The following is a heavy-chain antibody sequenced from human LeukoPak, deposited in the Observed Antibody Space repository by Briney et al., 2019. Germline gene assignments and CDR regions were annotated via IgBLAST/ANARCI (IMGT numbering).Heavy chain of an antibody. J-gene: IGHJ4*02. CDR1: GFTFSNYA. Sequence: PGGSLRLSCAASGFTFSNYAMSWVRQAPGKGLEWVSAISGSGGSTYYADSVKGRFTISRDNSKNTLYLQMNSLRAEDTAVYYCAKTPPRASYCTGGVCYWDYWGQGTLVTVSS. CDR2: ISGSGGST. V-gene: IGHV3-23*01. D-gene: IGHD2-8*02. CDR3: AKTPPRASYCTGGVCYWDY.